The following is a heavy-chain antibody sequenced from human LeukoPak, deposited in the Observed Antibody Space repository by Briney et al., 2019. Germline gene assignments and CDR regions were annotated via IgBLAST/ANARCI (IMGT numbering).Heavy chain of an antibody. CDR1: GYSFTSYW. J-gene: IGHJ3*02. CDR2: IDPSDFYT. D-gene: IGHD1-26*01. V-gene: IGHV5-10-1*01. CDR3: ARTSGSYYSDAFDI. Sequence: GESLKISCKGSGYSFTSYWISWVRQMPGKGLEWMGRIDPSDFYTNHSPSFQGHVTISADKSISTAYLQWSSLKASDTAMYYCARTSGSYYSDAFDIWGQGTMVTVSS.